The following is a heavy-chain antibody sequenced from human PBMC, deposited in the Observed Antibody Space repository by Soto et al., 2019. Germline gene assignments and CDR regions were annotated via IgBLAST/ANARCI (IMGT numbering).Heavy chain of an antibody. CDR3: ARHVAQYCSSTSCYAGAFDI. D-gene: IGHD2-2*01. CDR1: GGSISSSSYY. J-gene: IGHJ3*02. CDR2: IYYSGST. V-gene: IGHV4-39*01. Sequence: SETLSLTCTVSGGSISSSSYYWGWIRQPPGKGLEWIGSIYYSGSTYYNPSLKSRVTISVDTSKNQFSLKLSSVTAADTAVYYCARHVAQYCSSTSCYAGAFDIWGQGTMVTVSS.